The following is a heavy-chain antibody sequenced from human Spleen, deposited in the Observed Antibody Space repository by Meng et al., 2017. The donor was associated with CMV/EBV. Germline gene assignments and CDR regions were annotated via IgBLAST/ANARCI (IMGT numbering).Heavy chain of an antibody. CDR2: ISSSGGNT. CDR1: RFTFRNYA. J-gene: IGHJ4*02. Sequence: GESLKISCAASRFTFRNYAMTWVRQAPGKGLEWVSGISSSGGNTYYADSVNGRFTISRDNSKNTVYLQMNSLRAGDTAVYYCAKDWVRRYSPLFFFVYWGQGTLVTVSS. V-gene: IGHV3-23*01. D-gene: IGHD5-18*01. CDR3: AKDWVRRYSPLFFFVY.